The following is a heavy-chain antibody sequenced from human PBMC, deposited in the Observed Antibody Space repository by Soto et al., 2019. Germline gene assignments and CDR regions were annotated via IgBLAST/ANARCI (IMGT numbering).Heavy chain of an antibody. CDR2: ISWDGGST. J-gene: IGHJ6*02. Sequence: PGGSLRLSCAASGFTFDDYAMHWVRQAPGKGLEWVSLISWDGGSTYYADSVKGRFTISRDNSKNSLYLQMNSLRAEDTALYYCAKDRRPSYSSSWYSYYYYGMDVWGQGTTVTVSS. V-gene: IGHV3-43D*04. D-gene: IGHD6-13*01. CDR1: GFTFDDYA. CDR3: AKDRRPSYSSSWYSYYYYGMDV.